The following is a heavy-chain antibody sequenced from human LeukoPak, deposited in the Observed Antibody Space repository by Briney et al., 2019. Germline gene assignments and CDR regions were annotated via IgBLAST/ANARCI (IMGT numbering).Heavy chain of an antibody. CDR1: GYTFTSYA. D-gene: IGHD1-1*01. Sequence: ASVKVSCKASGYTFTSYAMAWVRQAPGQGLEWMGMINPSGGSTGYAQKFQGRVTMTRDMSTSTVYMELSSLRSEDTAVFYCARRAQVERRHSQFDYWGQGTLVTVSS. CDR3: ARRAQVERRHSQFDY. V-gene: IGHV1-46*01. CDR2: INPSGGST. J-gene: IGHJ4*02.